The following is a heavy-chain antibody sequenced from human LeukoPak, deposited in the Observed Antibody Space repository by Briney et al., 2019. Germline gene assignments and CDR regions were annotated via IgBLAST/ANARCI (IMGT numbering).Heavy chain of an antibody. CDR3: AKGQRDTAMVHRVPDWFDP. CDR2: ICGSGGST. Sequence: GGSLRLSCAASGSTFSSYAMSWVRQAPGKGLEWVSAICGSGGSTYYADSVKGRFTISRDNSKNTLYLQMNSLGAEDTAVYYCAKGQRDTAMVHRVPDWFDPWGQGTLVTVSS. D-gene: IGHD5-18*01. J-gene: IGHJ5*02. CDR1: GSTFSSYA. V-gene: IGHV3-23*01.